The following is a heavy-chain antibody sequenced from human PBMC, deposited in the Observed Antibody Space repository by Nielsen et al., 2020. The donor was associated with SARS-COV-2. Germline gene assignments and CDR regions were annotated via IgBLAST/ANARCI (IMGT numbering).Heavy chain of an antibody. CDR1: GGTFSSYA. J-gene: IGHJ3*02. CDR3: ATRLTFGGVSDAFDI. CDR2: IIPIFGTA. D-gene: IGHD3-16*01. Sequence: SVKVSCKASGGTFSSYAISWVRQAPGQGLEWMGGIIPIFGTANYAQKFQGRVTITADKSTSTAYMELSSLRSEDTAVYYCATRLTFGGVSDAFDIWGQGTMVTVSS. V-gene: IGHV1-69*06.